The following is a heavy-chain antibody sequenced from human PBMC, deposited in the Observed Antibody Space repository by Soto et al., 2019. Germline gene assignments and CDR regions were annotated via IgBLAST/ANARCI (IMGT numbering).Heavy chain of an antibody. CDR2: IKEDGNGK. J-gene: IGHJ6*02. Sequence: EVQLVESGGGLVQPGGSLRLSCAASRFSFANYWMSWVRQAPGKGLEWVCHIKEDGNGKSYADSVKGRFTISRDNAKKPVYLQMNSMRAEDTAVYYCARGIDDQASYGMDLWGQGTTFTVSS. CDR3: ARGIDDQASYGMDL. CDR1: RFSFANYW. V-gene: IGHV3-7*01.